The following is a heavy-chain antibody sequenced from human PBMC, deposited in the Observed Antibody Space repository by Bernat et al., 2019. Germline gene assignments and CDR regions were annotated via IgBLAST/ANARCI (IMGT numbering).Heavy chain of an antibody. CDR2: ITGNGIST. Sequence: EVQLVESGGGLVQPGGSLRHSCVPSRFIFHNYAMTWVRQFSGEGVEWVSAITGNGISTYYADSVKGRFTISGDNSKNTLYLQMSDLRAADTAVYYCARDGSGWLFDCWGQGTLVTVSS. V-gene: IGHV3-23*04. D-gene: IGHD6-19*01. CDR1: RFIFHNYA. J-gene: IGHJ4*02. CDR3: ARDGSGWLFDC.